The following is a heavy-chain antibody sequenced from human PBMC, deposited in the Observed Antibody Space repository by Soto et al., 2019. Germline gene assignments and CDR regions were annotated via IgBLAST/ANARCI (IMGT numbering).Heavy chain of an antibody. CDR1: GGSISSYY. CDR3: ARGGQLPPINWFDP. CDR2: IYYSGST. Sequence: KPSETLSLTCTVSGGSISSYYWSWIRQPPGKGLEWIGYIYYSGSTNYNPSLKSRVTISVDTSKNQFSLKLSSVTAADTAVYFCARGGQLPPINWFDPWGQGTLVTVSS. V-gene: IGHV4-59*01. D-gene: IGHD6-6*01. J-gene: IGHJ5*02.